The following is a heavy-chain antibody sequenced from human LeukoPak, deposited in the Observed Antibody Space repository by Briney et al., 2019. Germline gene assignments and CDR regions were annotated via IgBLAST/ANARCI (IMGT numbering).Heavy chain of an antibody. V-gene: IGHV1-2*02. CDR2: INPNSGGT. CDR3: ARGYDFWSGYGFDP. Sequence: ASVKVSCKASGYTFTGYYMHWVRQAPGQGLEWMGWINPNSGGTNYAQKFQGRVTMTRDTSISTAYMELSRLRSDDTAVYYCARGYDFWSGYGFDPWGQGTLVTVSS. D-gene: IGHD3-3*01. CDR1: GYTFTGYY. J-gene: IGHJ5*02.